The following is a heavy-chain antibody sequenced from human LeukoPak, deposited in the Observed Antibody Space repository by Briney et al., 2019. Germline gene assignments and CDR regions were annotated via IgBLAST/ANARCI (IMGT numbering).Heavy chain of an antibody. D-gene: IGHD3-22*01. CDR3: AKDQKSSGSYLSFDY. J-gene: IGHJ4*02. V-gene: IGHV3-23*01. Sequence: PGGSLRLSCAASGFTFSSYAMSWVRQAPGKGLEWVSTISGSGANTYYADSVKGRLTISRDNSKNTLFLQMNSLRAEDTAMYYCAKDQKSSGSYLSFDYWGQGTLVSVSS. CDR2: ISGSGANT. CDR1: GFTFSSYA.